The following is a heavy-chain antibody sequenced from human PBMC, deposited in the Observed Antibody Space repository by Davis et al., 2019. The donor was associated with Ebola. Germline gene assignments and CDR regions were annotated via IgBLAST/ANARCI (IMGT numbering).Heavy chain of an antibody. J-gene: IGHJ4*02. CDR1: GFTFSNYS. Sequence: GESLKISCAASGFTFSNYSMNWVRQAPGKGLEWVSYISSSSSTIYYADSVKGRFTISRDNSKNTLYLQMNSLRAEDTAVYYCARSIGDTAMLEYPGNDYWGQGTLVTVSS. D-gene: IGHD5-18*01. CDR2: ISSSSSTI. V-gene: IGHV3-48*01. CDR3: ARSIGDTAMLEYPGNDY.